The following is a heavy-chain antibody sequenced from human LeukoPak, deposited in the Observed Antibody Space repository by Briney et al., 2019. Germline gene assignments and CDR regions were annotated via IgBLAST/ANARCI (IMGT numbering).Heavy chain of an antibody. Sequence: GASVKVSCKASGYTFTGYYMHWVRQAPGQGLEWMGWIYPNSGGTKYAQKFQGRVTMTRDTSISTIHMELSSLRSDDTAVYYCARFSGSSNFDYWGQGTLVTVPS. CDR1: GYTFTGYY. V-gene: IGHV1-2*02. CDR3: ARFSGSSNFDY. D-gene: IGHD1-26*01. CDR2: IYPNSGGT. J-gene: IGHJ4*02.